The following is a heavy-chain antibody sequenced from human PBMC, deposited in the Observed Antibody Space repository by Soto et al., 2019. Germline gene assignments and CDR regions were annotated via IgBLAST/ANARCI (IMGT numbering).Heavy chain of an antibody. CDR2: ISAYNGNT. Sequence: ASVKVSCKASGYTFTSYGISRVRQAPGQGLEWMGWISAYNGNTNYAQKLQGRVTMTTDTSTSTAYMELRSLRSDDTAVYYCARDLAKIAVAGHFDYWGQGTLVTVSS. CDR1: GYTFTSYG. D-gene: IGHD6-19*01. J-gene: IGHJ4*02. V-gene: IGHV1-18*01. CDR3: ARDLAKIAVAGHFDY.